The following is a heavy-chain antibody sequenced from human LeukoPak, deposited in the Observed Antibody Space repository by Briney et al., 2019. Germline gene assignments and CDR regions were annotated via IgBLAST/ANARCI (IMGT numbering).Heavy chain of an antibody. D-gene: IGHD4-17*01. CDR2: ISGSGEST. CDR3: AKEGNGDYYFDY. CDR1: GFTFSSYA. J-gene: IGHJ4*02. V-gene: IGHV3-23*01. Sequence: PGGSLRLSCAASGFTFSSYAMSWVRQAPGKGLEWVSAISGSGESTYYADAVKGRFTISRDNYKNTLYLQMNSLRAEDTAVYYCAKEGNGDYYFDYWGQGTLVTVTS.